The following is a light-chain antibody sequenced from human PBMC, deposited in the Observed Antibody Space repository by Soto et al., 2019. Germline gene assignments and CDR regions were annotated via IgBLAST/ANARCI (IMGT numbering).Light chain of an antibody. Sequence: DIQSTQSPATLSSCLLDIVSITCRASQSIGDSLAWYQQRPGKAPNLLIYKASTLEGGVPSRFSGSGSGTQFTLTITSLQPDDFATYYCQFYNSYSRTFGQGTKVDIK. J-gene: IGKJ1*01. CDR1: QSIGDS. CDR3: QFYNSYSRT. CDR2: KAS. V-gene: IGKV1-5*03.